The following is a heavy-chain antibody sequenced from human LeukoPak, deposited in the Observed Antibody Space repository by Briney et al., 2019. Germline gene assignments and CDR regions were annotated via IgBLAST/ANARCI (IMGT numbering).Heavy chain of an antibody. CDR3: ARDQLRYYSDYVGFGYGMDV. J-gene: IGHJ6*02. Sequence: ASVKVSCKASGYTFTSYGISWVRQAPGQGLEWMGWISAYNGNTNYAQKLQGRVTMTTDTSTSTAYMELRSLRSDDTAVYYCARDQLRYYSDYVGFGYGMDVWGQGTTVTVSS. CDR2: ISAYNGNT. CDR1: GYTFTSYG. V-gene: IGHV1-18*01. D-gene: IGHD4-11*01.